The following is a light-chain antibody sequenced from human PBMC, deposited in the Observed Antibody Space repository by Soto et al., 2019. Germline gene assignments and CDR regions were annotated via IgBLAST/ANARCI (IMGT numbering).Light chain of an antibody. CDR1: SGHNSYA. Sequence: QSVLTQPPSASASLGASVKLTCTLSSGHNSYAIAWHQQQPEKGPRYLMKLNSDGSHSKGDWIPDRFSGSSSGAERYLTISSLQSEDAADYYCQTWSTDIRVFGGGTKLTVL. J-gene: IGLJ3*02. CDR3: QTWSTDIRV. V-gene: IGLV4-69*01. CDR2: LNSDGSH.